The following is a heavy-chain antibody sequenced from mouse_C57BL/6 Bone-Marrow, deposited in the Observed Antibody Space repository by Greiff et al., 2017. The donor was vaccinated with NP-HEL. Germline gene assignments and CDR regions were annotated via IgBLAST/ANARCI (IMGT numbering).Heavy chain of an antibody. Sequence: EVQGVESGAELVKPGASVKLSCTASGFNIKDYYMHWVKQRTEQGLEWIGRIDPEDGETKYAPKFQGKATITADTSSNTAYLQLSSLTSEDTAVYYCAYYSNYRRWFAYWGQGTLVTVSA. J-gene: IGHJ3*01. CDR3: AYYSNYRRWFAY. D-gene: IGHD2-5*01. CDR1: GFNIKDYY. V-gene: IGHV14-2*01. CDR2: IDPEDGET.